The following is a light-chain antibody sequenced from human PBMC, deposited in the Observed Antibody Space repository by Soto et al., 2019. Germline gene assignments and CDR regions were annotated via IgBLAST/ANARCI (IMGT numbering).Light chain of an antibody. CDR2: DAS. V-gene: IGKV3-11*01. Sequence: EIVLTQSPATLSLSPGERAALSCRTSQSVSSYLAWYQQKRGQAPRLLIYDASKRATGIPARFSGSGSGTDFTLTISSLEPEDFAVYFCQQRSNWPSTFGGGTKVEI. CDR3: QQRSNWPST. CDR1: QSVSSY. J-gene: IGKJ4*01.